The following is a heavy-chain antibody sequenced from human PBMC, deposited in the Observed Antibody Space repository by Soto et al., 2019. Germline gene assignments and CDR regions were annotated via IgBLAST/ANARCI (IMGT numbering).Heavy chain of an antibody. CDR3: ARDLSSGWPIYYCGMGV. D-gene: IGHD6-19*01. J-gene: IGHJ6*02. CDR1: GFTFSSYA. CDR2: ISGSGGST. V-gene: IGHV3-23*01. Sequence: GGYLRLSCADSGFTFSSYAVTWVRQAPGKGLECVSVISGSGGSTNYADSVQGRFTMARDNSKNTVYLQMNSLRADDPAVYYCARDLSSGWPIYYCGMGVWGQGTTVTV.